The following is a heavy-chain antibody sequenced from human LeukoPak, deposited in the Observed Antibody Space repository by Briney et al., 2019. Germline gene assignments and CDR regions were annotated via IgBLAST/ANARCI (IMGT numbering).Heavy chain of an antibody. V-gene: IGHV1-18*01. J-gene: IGHJ4*02. D-gene: IGHD3-22*01. Sequence: ASVKVSCKASGYTFTDYGVSWVRQAPGQGLEWTGWISAYNGNTNYAQKLQGRVTMTIDTSTSTVYMELRSLGSDDTAVYYCARDTMIYGDYFDYWGQGTLVTVSS. CDR1: GYTFTDYG. CDR3: ARDTMIYGDYFDY. CDR2: ISAYNGNT.